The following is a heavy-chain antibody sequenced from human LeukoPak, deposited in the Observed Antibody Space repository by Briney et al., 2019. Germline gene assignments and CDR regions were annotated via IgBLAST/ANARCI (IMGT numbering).Heavy chain of an antibody. CDR3: ARDSSYYYDSSALKY. Sequence: GGSLRLSCAASGFTFSDYYMSWIRQAPGKGLEWVSFISSSGTTIYYADSVKGRFTISRDNAKNSLYLQMNSLRAEDTAVYYCARDSSYYYDSSALKYWGQGTLVTVSS. D-gene: IGHD3-22*01. J-gene: IGHJ4*02. CDR1: GFTFSDYY. CDR2: ISSSGTTI. V-gene: IGHV3-11*04.